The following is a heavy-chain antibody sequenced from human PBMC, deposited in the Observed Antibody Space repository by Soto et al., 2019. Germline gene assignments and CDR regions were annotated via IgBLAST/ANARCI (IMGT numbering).Heavy chain of an antibody. V-gene: IGHV3-23*03. CDR1: GFTFSSYA. Sequence: GGSLRLSCAASGFTFSSYAMAWVRQAPGKGLDWVSAINTAGSGTYYADSVKGRFTISRDNSKKILYLQMGGLRTDDMAVYYCARESYYDSSDLGDSGFDIWGQGTMVTVSS. J-gene: IGHJ3*02. CDR2: INTAGSGT. D-gene: IGHD3-22*01. CDR3: ARESYYDSSDLGDSGFDI.